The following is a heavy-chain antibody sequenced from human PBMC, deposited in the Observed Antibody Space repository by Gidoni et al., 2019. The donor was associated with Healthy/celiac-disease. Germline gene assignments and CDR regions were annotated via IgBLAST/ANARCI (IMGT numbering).Heavy chain of an antibody. D-gene: IGHD6-19*01. CDR1: GFTFSGSA. V-gene: IGHV3-73*01. CDR2: IRSKANSYAT. J-gene: IGHJ6*03. CDR3: AVGYYYYYMDV. Sequence: EVQLVESGGGLVQPGGSLKLSCAASGFTFSGSAMHWVRQASGKGLGWVGRIRSKANSYATAYAASVKGRFTISRDDSKNTAYLQMNSLKTEDTAVYYCAVGYYYYYMDVWGKGTTVTVSS.